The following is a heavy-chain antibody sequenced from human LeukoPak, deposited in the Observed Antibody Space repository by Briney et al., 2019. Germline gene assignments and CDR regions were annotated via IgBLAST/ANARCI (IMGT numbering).Heavy chain of an antibody. CDR1: GYTFTRIY. V-gene: IGHV1-8*03. CDR2: MNPDSGNT. D-gene: IGHD4-23*01. Sequence: ASVKVSCKVSGYTFTRIYINWVRQATGQGLEWMGWMNPDSGNTVYAQKFQGRVTITRNTSISTAYMELSSLRSEDTAVYYCARVPTKISTVVTRWFDPWGQGTLVTVSS. CDR3: ARVPTKISTVVTRWFDP. J-gene: IGHJ5*02.